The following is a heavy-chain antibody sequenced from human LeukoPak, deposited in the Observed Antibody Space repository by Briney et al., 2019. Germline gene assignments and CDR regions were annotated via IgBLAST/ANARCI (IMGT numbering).Heavy chain of an antibody. CDR1: GFTFSSYW. CDR2: LSGDGDYT. V-gene: IGHV3-74*01. Sequence: GGSLRLSCAVSGFTFSSYWMYWVRQAPGKGLVWVSRLSGDGDYTNYEDSVKGRFTISRDNSKNTLYLQMNSLRAEDTAVYYCAKDQTAYCGGDCYSAPWGQGTLVTVSS. D-gene: IGHD2-21*02. J-gene: IGHJ5*02. CDR3: AKDQTAYCGGDCYSAP.